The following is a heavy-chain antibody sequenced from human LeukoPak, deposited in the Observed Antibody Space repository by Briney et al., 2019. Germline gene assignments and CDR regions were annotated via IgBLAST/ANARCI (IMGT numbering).Heavy chain of an antibody. CDR3: AKVGSTPYYFDY. V-gene: IGHV3-23*01. J-gene: IGHJ4*02. CDR1: GFTFSSYA. Sequence: GGSLRLSCAASGFTFSSYAMSWVRQAPGKGLEWVSAICGSAGSTYYAESVKGRFTISRDNSKNTLYLQMNSLRAEDTAVDYCAKVGSTPYYFDYWGQGTLVTVSS. D-gene: IGHD2/OR15-2a*01. CDR2: ICGSAGST.